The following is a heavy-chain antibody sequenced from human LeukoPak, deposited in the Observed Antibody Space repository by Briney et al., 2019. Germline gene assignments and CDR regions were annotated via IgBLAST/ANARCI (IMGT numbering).Heavy chain of an antibody. Sequence: SGGSLRLSCAASGFTFSSYAMGWVRQAPGKGLVWVSRINSDGSSTSYADSVKGRFTISRDNAKNTLYLQMNSLRAEDTAVYYCARDGVGYSSSWYPLGYYYYYYMDVWGKGTTVTISS. V-gene: IGHV3-74*01. CDR1: GFTFSSYA. CDR2: INSDGSST. D-gene: IGHD6-13*01. J-gene: IGHJ6*03. CDR3: ARDGVGYSSSWYPLGYYYYYYMDV.